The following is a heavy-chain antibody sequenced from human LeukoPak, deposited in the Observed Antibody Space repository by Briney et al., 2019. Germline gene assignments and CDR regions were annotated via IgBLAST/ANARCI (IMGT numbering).Heavy chain of an antibody. Sequence: SETLSLTCTVSGGSISSSSYYWGWIRQPPGKGLEWIGSIYYSGSTYYNPSLKSRVTISVDTSKNQFSLKLSSVTAADTAVYYCAVYYYDSSGYIFDYWGQGTLVTVSS. CDR2: IYYSGST. CDR3: AVYYYDSSGYIFDY. D-gene: IGHD3-22*01. V-gene: IGHV4-39*07. CDR1: GGSISSSSYY. J-gene: IGHJ4*02.